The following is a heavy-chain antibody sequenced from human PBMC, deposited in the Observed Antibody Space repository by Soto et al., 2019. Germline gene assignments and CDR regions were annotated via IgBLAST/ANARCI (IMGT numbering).Heavy chain of an antibody. J-gene: IGHJ5*02. D-gene: IGHD3-22*01. V-gene: IGHV4-31*03. Sequence: PSETLSLTCTVSGGSISSGGYYWSWIRQHPGKGLEWIGYIYYSGSTYHNPSLKSRVTISVDTSKNQFSLKLSSVTAADTAVYYCARGSPYYDSSGYSNWFDPWGQGTLVTVSS. CDR2: IYYSGST. CDR1: GGSISSGGYY. CDR3: ARGSPYYDSSGYSNWFDP.